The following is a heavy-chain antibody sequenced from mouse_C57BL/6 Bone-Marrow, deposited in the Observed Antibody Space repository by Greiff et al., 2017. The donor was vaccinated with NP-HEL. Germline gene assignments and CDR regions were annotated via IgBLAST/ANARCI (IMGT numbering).Heavy chain of an antibody. V-gene: IGHV3-6*01. D-gene: IGHD2-4*01. CDR3: ARTYDYNVYCFHY. J-gene: IGHJ2*01. Sequence: VQLKESGPGLVKPSQSLSLTCSVTGYSITSGYYWNWIRQFPGNKLEWMGYISYDGSNNYNPSFKNHISITRDTSKNQFFLKLNSVTTEDTATYYCARTYDYNVYCFHYGGQGTTLTVSS. CDR2: ISYDGSN. CDR1: GYSITSGYY.